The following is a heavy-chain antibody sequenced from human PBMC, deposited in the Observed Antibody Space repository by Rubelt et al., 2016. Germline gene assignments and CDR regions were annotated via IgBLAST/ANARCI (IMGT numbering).Heavy chain of an antibody. Sequence: EWVGWINAGNGNTKYSQKFQGRVTITRDTSASTAYMELSSLKSEDTAVYYCARDADSTGDYYVYTYFDVWGRGTLVSVSS. CDR3: ARDADSTGDYYVYTYFDV. D-gene: IGHD2-8*02. CDR2: INAGNGNT. V-gene: IGHV1-3*01. J-gene: IGHJ4*02.